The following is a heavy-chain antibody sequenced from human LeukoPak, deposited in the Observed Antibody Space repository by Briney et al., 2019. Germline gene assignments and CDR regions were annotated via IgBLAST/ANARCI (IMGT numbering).Heavy chain of an antibody. Sequence: GGSLRLSCAASGFTFSSYGMHWARQAPGKGLEWVAVISYDGSNEDYADSVKGRPTISRDNSKNTLYLQMNSLRIEDTAVYYCAREIFNAFDIWGQGTMVTVSS. V-gene: IGHV3-30*03. CDR2: ISYDGSNE. CDR1: GFTFSSYG. CDR3: AREIFNAFDI. J-gene: IGHJ3*02.